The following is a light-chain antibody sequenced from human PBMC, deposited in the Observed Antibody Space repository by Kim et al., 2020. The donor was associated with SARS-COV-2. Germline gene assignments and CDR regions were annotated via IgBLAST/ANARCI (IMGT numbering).Light chain of an antibody. CDR1: QSVSSD. CDR3: QQRSNWPPLT. CDR2: DAS. J-gene: IGKJ4*01. V-gene: IGKV3-11*01. Sequence: SPGQSATLSCRASQSVSSDLAWYQQKPGQAPRLLIYDASNRATGIPARFSGSGPGTDFTLTISSLEPEDFAVYYCQQRSNWPPLTFGGGTKVDIK.